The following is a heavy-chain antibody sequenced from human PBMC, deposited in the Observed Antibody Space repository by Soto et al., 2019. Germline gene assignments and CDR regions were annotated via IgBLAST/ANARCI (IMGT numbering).Heavy chain of an antibody. CDR3: ARERGVTMSWYFDL. CDR1: GFTVSSNY. Sequence: EVQLVESGGGLVQPGGSLRLSCAASGFTVSSNYMSWVRQAPGKGLEGVSVIYSGINTYYADSVKGRFTISRDNSKNALYLQMNSLRAEDTAVYYCARERGVTMSWYFDLWGRGTLVTVSS. J-gene: IGHJ2*01. D-gene: IGHD4-17*01. V-gene: IGHV3-66*01. CDR2: IYSGINT.